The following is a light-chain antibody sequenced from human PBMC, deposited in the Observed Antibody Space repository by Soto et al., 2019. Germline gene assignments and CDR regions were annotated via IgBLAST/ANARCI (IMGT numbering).Light chain of an antibody. CDR3: QQYGSSPQT. V-gene: IGKV3-20*01. CDR2: GAS. Sequence: EIVLTQSPGTLALSPGEGAALSCKASESVSSTYLAWYQQKPGQPPRLLIYGASSRATGIPHRFSGSGSGTDFTLTSSRLDPEDFAVDYWQQYGSSPQTVGQGTKVDSK. J-gene: IGKJ1*01. CDR1: ESVSSTY.